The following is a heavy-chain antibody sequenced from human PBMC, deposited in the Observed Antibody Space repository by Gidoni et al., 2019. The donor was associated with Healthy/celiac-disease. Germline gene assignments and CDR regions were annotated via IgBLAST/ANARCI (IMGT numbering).Heavy chain of an antibody. V-gene: IGHV3-21*01. J-gene: IGHJ3*02. Sequence: EVQLVESGGGLVKPGGSLRLSCAASGVTFSSYSMNWVRQAPGKGLEWVSSISSSSSYIYYADSVKGRFTISRDNAKNSLYLQMNSLRAEDTAVYYCARGVTTGAFDIWGQGTMVTVSS. CDR1: GVTFSSYS. CDR2: ISSSSSYI. CDR3: ARGVTTGAFDI. D-gene: IGHD4-17*01.